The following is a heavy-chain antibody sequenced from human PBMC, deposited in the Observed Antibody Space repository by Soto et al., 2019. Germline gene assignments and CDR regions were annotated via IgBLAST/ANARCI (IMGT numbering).Heavy chain of an antibody. J-gene: IGHJ4*02. CDR3: ARGRMSGSYDDY. D-gene: IGHD1-26*01. CDR2: IIPILGIA. CDR1: GGTFSSYT. Sequence: QVQLVQSGAEVKKPGSSVKVSCKASGGTFSSYTISWVRQAPGQGLEWMGRIIPILGIANYAQKFQGRVTITADKSTSTADMELSSLRSEDTAVYYCARGRMSGSYDDYWGQGTLVTVSS. V-gene: IGHV1-69*02.